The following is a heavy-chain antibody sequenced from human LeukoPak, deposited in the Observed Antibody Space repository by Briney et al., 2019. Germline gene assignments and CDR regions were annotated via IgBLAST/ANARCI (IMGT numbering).Heavy chain of an antibody. V-gene: IGHV3-66*02. Sequence: GGSLRLSCAASGFTVSSNYMSWVRQAPGKGLEWVSVIYSGGSTYYSDSVKGRFTISRDNFKNTLYLQMNSLRAEDTAVYYCARSIVVPAAILGNAFDIWGQGTMVTVSS. CDR1: GFTVSSNY. CDR3: ARSIVVPAAILGNAFDI. D-gene: IGHD2-2*02. J-gene: IGHJ3*02. CDR2: IYSGGST.